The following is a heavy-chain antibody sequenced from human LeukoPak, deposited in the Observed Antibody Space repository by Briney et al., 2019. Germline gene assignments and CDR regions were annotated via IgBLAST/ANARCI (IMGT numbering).Heavy chain of an antibody. D-gene: IGHD6-19*01. CDR1: GSTFTTYT. V-gene: IGHV1-3*01. Sequence: GASVTVSCKTSGSTFTTYTMHWVRQAPGQRLEWMGWINAANGNTQYSQKFQGRVTITRDTSASTAYMELSSLRSEDTAVYYCARGAPIRVAVAATFDPWGQGTLVTVPS. CDR3: ARGAPIRVAVAATFDP. J-gene: IGHJ5*02. CDR2: INAANGNT.